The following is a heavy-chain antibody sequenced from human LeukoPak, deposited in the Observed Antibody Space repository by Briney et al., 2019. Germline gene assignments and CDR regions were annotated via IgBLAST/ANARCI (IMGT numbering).Heavy chain of an antibody. V-gene: IGHV3-15*07. D-gene: IGHD3-22*01. J-gene: IGHJ4*02. CDR3: STTYYYDSSEGY. CDR2: IKSKTDGGTT. Sequence: MAGGSLRLSCAAPGFTFSNAWMNWVRQAPGKGLEWVGRIKSKTDGGTTDYAAPVKGRFTISRDDSKNTLYLQMNSLKTEDTAVYYCSTTYYYDSSEGYWGQGTLVTVSS. CDR1: GFTFSNAW.